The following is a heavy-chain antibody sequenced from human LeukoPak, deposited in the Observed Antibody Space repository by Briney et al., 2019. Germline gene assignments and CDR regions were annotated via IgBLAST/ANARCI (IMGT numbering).Heavy chain of an antibody. Sequence: PGGSLRLSCSASGFTFSSYAMSGVPQAPGEGLEWVSAISGSGGSTYYADSVKVRFTISRDNSKNTPYLQMNSLRAEDTAVYYCAKGGRAAAGGWFDPWGQGTLVTVSS. J-gene: IGHJ5*02. D-gene: IGHD6-13*01. V-gene: IGHV3-23*01. CDR2: ISGSGGST. CDR3: AKGGRAAAGGWFDP. CDR1: GFTFSSYA.